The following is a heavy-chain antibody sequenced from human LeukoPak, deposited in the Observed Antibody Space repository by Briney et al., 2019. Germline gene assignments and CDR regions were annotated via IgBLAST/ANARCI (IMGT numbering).Heavy chain of an antibody. D-gene: IGHD3-22*01. Sequence: GGSLRLSCAASGFTLSNYAMHWVRQAPGKGLECVTNISFDGRNTHYVDSVKGRFTISRANSKNTLYLQLSSLRPEAAAVYYCTRGPATAYYDTSGYCDYWGQGTLVTVSS. V-gene: IGHV3-30*04. CDR2: ISFDGRNT. J-gene: IGHJ4*02. CDR1: GFTLSNYA. CDR3: TRGPATAYYDTSGYCDY.